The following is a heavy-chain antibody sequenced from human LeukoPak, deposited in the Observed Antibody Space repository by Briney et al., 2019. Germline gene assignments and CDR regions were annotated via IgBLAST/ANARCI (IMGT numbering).Heavy chain of an antibody. D-gene: IGHD6-13*01. CDR1: GFTFSSYS. CDR2: ISSSSSYI. CDR3: ARRIAAAGGGAFDI. V-gene: IGHV3-21*01. Sequence: GGSLRLSCAASGFTFSSYSMNWVRQAPGKGLEWVSSISSSSSYIYYADSVKGRFTISRDNAKNSLYLQMNSLRAEDTAVYYCARRIAAAGGGAFDIWGQGTMVTVSS. J-gene: IGHJ3*02.